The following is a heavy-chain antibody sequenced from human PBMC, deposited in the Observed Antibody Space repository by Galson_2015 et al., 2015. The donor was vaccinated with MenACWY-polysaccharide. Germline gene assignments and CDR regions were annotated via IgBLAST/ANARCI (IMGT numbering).Heavy chain of an antibody. V-gene: IGHV3-21*01. Sequence: SLRLSCAASGFTFSSYSMNWVRQAPGKGLVGVSCISSSSSYIYYTDSVKGRFTISRDNAKNSLYLQMNSLRAEDTAVYYCASLRFLVWLPLDYWGQGTLVTVSS. CDR1: GFTFSSYS. CDR2: ISSSSSYI. J-gene: IGHJ4*02. CDR3: ASLRFLVWLPLDY. D-gene: IGHD3-3*01.